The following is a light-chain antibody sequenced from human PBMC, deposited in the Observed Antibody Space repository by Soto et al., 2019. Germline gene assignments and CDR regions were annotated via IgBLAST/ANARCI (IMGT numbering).Light chain of an antibody. V-gene: IGLV2-11*01. CDR2: EVN. CDR1: GSDVGDSSH. CDR3: CLSPGSLTWL. Sequence: QSALTQPRSVSGSPGQSVTISCTATGSDVGDSSHVSWYQLHPGKAPKLMIYEVNNRPSGVADRVSGSKSGSTASLTISGLQAEDEAEYYCCLSPGSLTWLFGGGTKLTVL. J-gene: IGLJ3*02.